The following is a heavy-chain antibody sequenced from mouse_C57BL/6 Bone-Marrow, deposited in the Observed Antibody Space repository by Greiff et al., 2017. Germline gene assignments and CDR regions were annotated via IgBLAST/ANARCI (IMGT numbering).Heavy chain of an antibody. D-gene: IGHD2-4*01. J-gene: IGHJ3*01. Sequence: QVQLKQPGAELVKPGASVKVSCKASGYTFTSYWMHWVKQRPGQGLEWIGRIHPSDSDTNYNQKFKGKATLTVDKSSSTAYMQLSSLTSEDSAVYYCAIRDYDYDGGFAYWGQGTLVSVCA. CDR3: AIRDYDYDGGFAY. CDR2: IHPSDSDT. CDR1: GYTFTSYW. V-gene: IGHV1-74*01.